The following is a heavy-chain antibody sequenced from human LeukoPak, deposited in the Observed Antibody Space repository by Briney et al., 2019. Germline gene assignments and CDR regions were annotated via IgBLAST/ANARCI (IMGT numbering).Heavy chain of an antibody. CDR2: ISSSSSSI. CDR3: ARSLTMVRGYDH. J-gene: IGHJ4*02. CDR1: GFIFSSYG. V-gene: IGHV3-48*01. D-gene: IGHD3-10*01. Sequence: GGSLRLSCAASGFIFSSYGMNWVRQAPGKGLEWVSYISSSSSSIYYADSVKGRFTISRDNSKNTVYLQMDSLRSEDTAIYYCARSLTMVRGYDHWGQGTLLTVSS.